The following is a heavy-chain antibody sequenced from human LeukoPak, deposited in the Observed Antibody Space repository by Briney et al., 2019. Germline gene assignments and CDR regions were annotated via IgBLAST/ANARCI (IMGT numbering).Heavy chain of an antibody. Sequence: GGSLRLSCAASGLTFSSYAMHWVRQAPGKGLEWVAVISYDGSNKYYADSVKGRFTISRDNSKNTLYLQVNSLRAEDTAVYYCARESPGTMVRGVIINWGQGTLVTVSS. CDR3: ARESPGTMVRGVIIN. J-gene: IGHJ4*02. V-gene: IGHV3-30-3*01. D-gene: IGHD3-10*01. CDR1: GLTFSSYA. CDR2: ISYDGSNK.